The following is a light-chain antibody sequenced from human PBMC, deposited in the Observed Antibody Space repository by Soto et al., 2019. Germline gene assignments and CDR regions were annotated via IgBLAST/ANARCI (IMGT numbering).Light chain of an antibody. CDR1: QSISRS. CDR3: QQSDHSPIYT. Sequence: DIQMTQSPSTLSASVGDRVTITCRASQSISRSLAWYQQKSGKAPKLLIYDASSLESGVPSRFSGSGFGTEFTLTISSLQPEDFATYYCQQSDHSPIYTFGQGTDLEIK. J-gene: IGKJ2*01. V-gene: IGKV1-5*01. CDR2: DAS.